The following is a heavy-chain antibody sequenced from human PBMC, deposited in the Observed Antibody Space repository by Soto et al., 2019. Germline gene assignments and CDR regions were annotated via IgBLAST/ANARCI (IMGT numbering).Heavy chain of an antibody. D-gene: IGHD2-2*01. Sequence: SETLSLTCTVSGGSISSYYWSWIRQPPGKGLEWIGYIYYSGSTNYNPSLKSRVTISVDTSKNQFSLKLSSVTAADTAVYYCARVMTRRPFVPAAMFSYYYYYMDVWGKGTTDTLSS. J-gene: IGHJ6*03. CDR1: GGSISSYY. CDR2: IYYSGST. V-gene: IGHV4-59*01. CDR3: ARVMTRRPFVPAAMFSYYYYYMDV.